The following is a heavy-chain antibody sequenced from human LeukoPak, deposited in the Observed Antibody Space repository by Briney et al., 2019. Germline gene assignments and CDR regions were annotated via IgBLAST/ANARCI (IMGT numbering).Heavy chain of an antibody. Sequence: GRSLRLSCAASGFTFSSYGMHWVRQAPGKGLEWVAVILYDGSNKYYAVSVKGRFTISRDNSKNTLYLQMNSLRAEDTAVYYCAKGNYGDYPLYFDYWGQGTLVTVSS. V-gene: IGHV3-30*18. CDR3: AKGNYGDYPLYFDY. J-gene: IGHJ4*02. D-gene: IGHD4-17*01. CDR1: GFTFSSYG. CDR2: ILYDGSNK.